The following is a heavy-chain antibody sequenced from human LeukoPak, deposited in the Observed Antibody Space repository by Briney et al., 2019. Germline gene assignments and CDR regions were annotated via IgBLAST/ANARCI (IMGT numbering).Heavy chain of an antibody. CDR1: GGSISSYY. J-gene: IGHJ3*02. D-gene: IGHD3-10*01. CDR2: VFHSGST. Sequence: KSSETLSLTCTVSGGSISSYYWSWIRQPPGKGLEWIGYVFHSGSTNYNPSLKSRVTISVDRTKSQFSLKLSSVTAADTAVYYCGRHGGATMVRGVLVDAFDIWGQGTMVTVSS. CDR3: GRHGGATMVRGVLVDAFDI. V-gene: IGHV4-59*08.